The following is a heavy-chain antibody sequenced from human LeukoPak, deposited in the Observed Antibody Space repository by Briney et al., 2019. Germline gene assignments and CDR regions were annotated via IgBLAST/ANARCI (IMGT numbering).Heavy chain of an antibody. CDR1: GGSFSGYY. Sequence: SETLSLTCAVYGGSFSGYYWSWIRQPPGKGLEWIGEINHSGSTNYNPSLKSRVTISVDTSKNQFSLKLSSVTAADTAVYYCARGASYSSGWLSKYFQHWGQGTLVTVSS. V-gene: IGHV4-34*01. D-gene: IGHD6-19*01. CDR2: INHSGST. CDR3: ARGASYSSGWLSKYFQH. J-gene: IGHJ1*01.